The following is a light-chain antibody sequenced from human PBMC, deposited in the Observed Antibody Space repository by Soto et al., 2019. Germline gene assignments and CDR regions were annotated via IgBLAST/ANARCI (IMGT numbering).Light chain of an antibody. CDR1: QSISTY. CDR3: QQGYSAPWT. J-gene: IGKJ1*01. Sequence: DIQMTQSPSSLSASLGDRVTITCRASQSISTYLHWYQQTPGKPPELLIYAASNLQSGVPSRFSGGGSGTDFTLTISSLQPEDFATSDCQQGYSAPWTFGKGTKVEIK. V-gene: IGKV1-39*01. CDR2: AAS.